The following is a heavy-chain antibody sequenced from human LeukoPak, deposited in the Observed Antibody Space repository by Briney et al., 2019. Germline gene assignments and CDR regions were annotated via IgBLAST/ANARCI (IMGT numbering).Heavy chain of an antibody. CDR2: ISSSGSTI. CDR3: AELGITMVGGV. V-gene: IGHV3-48*03. Sequence: PGGTLRLSCAASGFTFSSYEMNWVRQAPGKGLEWVSYISSSGSTIYYADSVKGRFTISRDNAKNSLYLQMNSLRAEDTAVYYCAELGITMVGGVWGKGTTVTISS. D-gene: IGHD3-10*02. J-gene: IGHJ6*04. CDR1: GFTFSSYE.